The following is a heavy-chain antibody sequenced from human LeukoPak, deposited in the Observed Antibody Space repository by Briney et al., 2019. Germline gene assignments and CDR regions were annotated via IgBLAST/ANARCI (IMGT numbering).Heavy chain of an antibody. CDR1: GFTFSSYA. D-gene: IGHD3-3*01. V-gene: IGHV3-23*01. Sequence: CASLRLSCAASGFTFSSYAMSWVRQAPGKGLGGVSAISGSGGSTYYADSVKGRFTISRDNSKNTLYLQMNSLRAEDTAVYYCAKSLRVLRFLEWLLYFDYWGQGTLVTVSS. J-gene: IGHJ4*02. CDR2: ISGSGGST. CDR3: AKSLRVLRFLEWLLYFDY.